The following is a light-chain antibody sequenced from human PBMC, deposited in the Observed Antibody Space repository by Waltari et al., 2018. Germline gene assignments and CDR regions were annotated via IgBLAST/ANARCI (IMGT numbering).Light chain of an antibody. CDR2: EVS. Sequence: HSPLTQPAPVSGSPGQSTTISCTVTTSDDRGYNYFSWYQQHPGKATKLMIYEVSNRPSGVSNRFSGSKSGNTASLTISGLQAEDEADYYCSSYTSSSTYVFGTGTKVTVL. J-gene: IGLJ1*01. V-gene: IGLV2-14*01. CDR3: SSYTSSSTYV. CDR1: TSDDRGYNY.